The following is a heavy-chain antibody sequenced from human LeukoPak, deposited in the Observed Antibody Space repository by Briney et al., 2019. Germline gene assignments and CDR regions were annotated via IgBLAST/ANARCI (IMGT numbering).Heavy chain of an antibody. CDR2: ISWDGDNT. CDR1: GFTFDDYT. CDR3: AKGTGKSTLNWFDP. J-gene: IGHJ5*02. Sequence: GGSLRLSCAASGFTFDDYTMHWVRQAPGKGLEWVSLISWDGDNTYYAESVKGRFTISRDNNKNSLYLQINSLRTEDTALYYCAKGTGKSTLNWFDPWGQGTLVTVSS. V-gene: IGHV3-43*01. D-gene: IGHD1-14*01.